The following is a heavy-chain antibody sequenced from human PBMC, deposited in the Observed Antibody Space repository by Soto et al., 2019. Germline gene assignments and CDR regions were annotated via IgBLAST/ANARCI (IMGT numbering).Heavy chain of an antibody. J-gene: IGHJ3*02. D-gene: IGHD1-1*01. V-gene: IGHV3-30*03. CDR2: ISYDGSNK. Sequence: GGSLRLSCAASGFTFSSYGMHWVRQAPGKGLEWVAVISYDGSNKYYADSVKGRFTISRDNSKNTLYLQMNSLRAEDTAVYYCARQGTGTTTGAFDIWGQGTMVTVSS. CDR3: ARQGTGTTTGAFDI. CDR1: GFTFSSYG.